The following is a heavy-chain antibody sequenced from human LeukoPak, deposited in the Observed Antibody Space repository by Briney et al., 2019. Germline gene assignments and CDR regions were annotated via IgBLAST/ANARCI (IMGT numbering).Heavy chain of an antibody. V-gene: IGHV3-48*03. Sequence: GGSLRLSCAASGFTFSSYEMNWVRQAPGKVLEWVSYISSSGSTIYYADSVKGRFTISIDNAKNSLYLQMNSLRAEDTAVYYCATGDYGAFDIWSQGTMVTVSS. J-gene: IGHJ3*02. CDR1: GFTFSSYE. D-gene: IGHD4-17*01. CDR3: ATGDYGAFDI. CDR2: ISSSGSTI.